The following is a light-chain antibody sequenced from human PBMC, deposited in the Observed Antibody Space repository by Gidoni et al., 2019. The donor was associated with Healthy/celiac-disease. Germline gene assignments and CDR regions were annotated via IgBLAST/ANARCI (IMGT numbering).Light chain of an antibody. V-gene: IGKV3-20*01. CDR3: QQYGSSTLS. CDR1: QSVSSSY. Sequence: ELVLTQSPGTLSLSPGERATLSCRASQSVSSSYLDWYQQKPGQAPRLLIYGASSRATGIPDRFSGSGSGTDFTLTISRLEPEDFAVYYCQQYGSSTLSFXQXTRLEIK. CDR2: GAS. J-gene: IGKJ5*01.